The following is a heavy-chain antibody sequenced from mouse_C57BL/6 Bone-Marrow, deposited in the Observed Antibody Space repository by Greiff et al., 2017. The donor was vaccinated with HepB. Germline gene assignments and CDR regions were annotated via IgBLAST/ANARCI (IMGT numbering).Heavy chain of an antibody. CDR3: TTAYYGTYWNFDV. Sequence: VQLKESGAELVRPGASVKLSCTASGFNIKDDYMHWVKQRPEQGLEWIGWIDPENGDTEYASKFQGKATITADTSSNTAYLQLSSLTSEDTAVYDCTTAYYGTYWNFDVWGTGTTVTVSS. D-gene: IGHD1-1*01. J-gene: IGHJ1*03. CDR1: GFNIKDDY. CDR2: IDPENGDT. V-gene: IGHV14-4*01.